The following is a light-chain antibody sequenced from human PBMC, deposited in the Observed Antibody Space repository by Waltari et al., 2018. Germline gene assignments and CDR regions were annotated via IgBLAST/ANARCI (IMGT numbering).Light chain of an antibody. Sequence: QSVLTQPPSVSGAPGQRVTISCTGSSSNIGAGSDVHWYQQLPGTAPKPLILGINNPPSRGPGPFPGPQVCTPAPPGNPGLQAEDEADYYCQSYDSSLSGSYVFGTGTKVTVL. CDR3: QSYDSSLSGSYV. CDR1: SSNIGAGSD. V-gene: IGLV1-40*01. J-gene: IGLJ1*01. CDR2: GIN.